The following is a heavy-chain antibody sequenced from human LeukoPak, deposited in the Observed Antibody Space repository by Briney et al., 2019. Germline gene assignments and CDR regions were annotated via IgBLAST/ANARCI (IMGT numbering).Heavy chain of an antibody. CDR1: GFTFSSYA. CDR3: ARDSGGNYGMDV. D-gene: IGHD3-16*01. V-gene: IGHV3-30*04. Sequence: PGRYLRLSCAASGFTFSSYAMHWVRQAPGKGLEWVAVISYDGSNKYYADSVKGRFTISRDNSKNTLYLQMNSLRAEDTAVYYCARDSGGNYGMDVWGQGTTVTVSS. J-gene: IGHJ6*02. CDR2: ISYDGSNK.